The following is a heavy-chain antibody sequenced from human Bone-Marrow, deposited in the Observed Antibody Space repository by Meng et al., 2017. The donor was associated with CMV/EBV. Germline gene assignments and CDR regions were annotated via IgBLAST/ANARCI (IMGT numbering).Heavy chain of an antibody. V-gene: IGHV3-33*03. CDR1: GFIFSNYG. CDR3: ASASGSRF. CDR2: IWYDGSIK. Sequence: GESLKISCAASGFIFSNYGMQWVRQAPNKGLEWVAVIWYDGSIKYYADSVKGRFTISRDNAKNTLYLQMNSLRAEDTAVYYCASASGSRFWGQGTRVTGSS. D-gene: IGHD1-26*01. J-gene: IGHJ3*01.